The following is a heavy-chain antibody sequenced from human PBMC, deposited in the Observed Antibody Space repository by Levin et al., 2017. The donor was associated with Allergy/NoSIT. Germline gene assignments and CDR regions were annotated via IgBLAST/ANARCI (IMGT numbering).Heavy chain of an antibody. J-gene: IGHJ6*02. D-gene: IGHD3-9*01. CDR2: ISAYNGNT. V-gene: IGHV1-18*01. Sequence: PGESLKISCKASGYTFTSYGISWVRQAPGQGLEWMGWISAYNGNTNYAQKLQGRVTMTTDTSTSTAYMELRSLRSDDTAVYYCARDDDILTGDQRYYGMDVWGQGTTVTVSS. CDR3: ARDDDILTGDQRYYGMDV. CDR1: GYTFTSYG.